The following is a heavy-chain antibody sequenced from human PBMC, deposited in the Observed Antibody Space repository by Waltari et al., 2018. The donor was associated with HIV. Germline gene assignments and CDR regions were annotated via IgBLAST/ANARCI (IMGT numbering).Heavy chain of an antibody. D-gene: IGHD2-2*01. Sequence: QVQLVQSGAGVKEPGASMKVSCKASGYMFTGHYMHWLRQAPGQGLEWMGWINPISGGTNYAQTLQGRVTMTRDASINTVYMELKSLRYDDTAMYYCARESGYQLVRWLDPWGQGTRVTVSS. V-gene: IGHV1-2*02. J-gene: IGHJ5*02. CDR1: GYMFTGHY. CDR2: INPISGGT. CDR3: ARESGYQLVRWLDP.